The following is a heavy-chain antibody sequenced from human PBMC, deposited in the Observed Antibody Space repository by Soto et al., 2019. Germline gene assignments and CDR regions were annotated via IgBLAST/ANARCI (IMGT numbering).Heavy chain of an antibody. D-gene: IGHD2-2*01. J-gene: IGHJ6*01. CDR1: AISFSSYA. CDR2: ISGSGGST. CDR3: ADPALPAAMGYYYCYGMGV. Sequence: LRLSCVACAISFSSYAMSWVRQAPGKGLEWVSAISGSGGSTYYADSVKGWFTMSRDNSKNTLYLQMNSLRAADPAVYYCADPALPAAMGYYYCYGMGVWGKRSRVTVCS. V-gene: IGHV3-23*01.